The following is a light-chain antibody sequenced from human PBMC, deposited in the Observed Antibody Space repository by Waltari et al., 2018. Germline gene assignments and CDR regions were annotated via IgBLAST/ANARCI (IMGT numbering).Light chain of an antibody. Sequence: SSELTQHPAWSVALGHTVPITCQGSSLRSYSDIWDHQKPGQAPVFRLYGKDNRPSGVPARFSGSNSGITSSLHITGAQAEDEADYYCNSRDSSGDHLIFGGGTRLTVL. J-gene: IGLJ2*01. CDR2: GKD. V-gene: IGLV3-19*01. CDR1: SLRSYS. CDR3: NSRDSSGDHLI.